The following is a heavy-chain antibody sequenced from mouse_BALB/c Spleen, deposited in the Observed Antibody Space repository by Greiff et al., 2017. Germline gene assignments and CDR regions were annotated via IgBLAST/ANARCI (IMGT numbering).Heavy chain of an antibody. V-gene: IGHV5-6*02. CDR2: ISSGGSYT. CDR3: ARGGVYENDFDY. CDR1: GFTFSSYG. D-gene: IGHD2-3*01. Sequence: EVKLMESGGDLVKPGGSLKLSCAASGFTFSSYGMSWVRQTPDKRLEWVANISSGGSYTYYTDSVKGRFTISRDNAKNTLYLQMSSLKSEDTARYYCARGGVYENDFDYWGQGTTLTVSS. J-gene: IGHJ2*01.